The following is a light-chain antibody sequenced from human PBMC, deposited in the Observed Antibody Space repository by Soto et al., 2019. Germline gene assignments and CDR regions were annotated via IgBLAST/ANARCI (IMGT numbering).Light chain of an antibody. CDR1: QSVSSSY. CDR2: GAS. CDR3: QQYGSSPFT. Sequence: EIVLTQSPGNLSLSPGERATLSCRASQSVSSSYLGWYQQKPGQAPRLLIYGASSRATGIPDRFSGRGSGTDFTLTISRLEPEDFAVYYCQQYGSSPFTFGPGTKVDIK. J-gene: IGKJ3*01. V-gene: IGKV3-20*01.